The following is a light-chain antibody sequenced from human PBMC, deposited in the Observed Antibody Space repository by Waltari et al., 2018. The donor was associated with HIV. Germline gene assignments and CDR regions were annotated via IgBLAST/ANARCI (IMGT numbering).Light chain of an antibody. V-gene: IGLV1-51*01. J-gene: IGLJ1*01. CDR3: GTWDSSLSGGV. CDR2: DSN. CDR1: SSNIGNNY. Sequence: QSVLTQPPSVSAAPGQKVTISCSGSSSNIGNNYVSWYQQLPGTAPKLLIYDSNKRPSEIPDRFSGSKSGTSATLGITGLQTGDEADCYCGTWDSSLSGGVFGTGTKVTVL.